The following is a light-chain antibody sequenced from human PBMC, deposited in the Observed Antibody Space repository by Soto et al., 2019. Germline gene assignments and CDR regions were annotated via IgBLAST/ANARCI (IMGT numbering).Light chain of an antibody. CDR2: AAS. V-gene: IGKV1-39*01. CDR3: QQSYTTPIT. J-gene: IGKJ5*01. CDR1: QTISSH. Sequence: DIQMTQSPSSLSASVGDRVIITCRASQTISSHLNWYQQKPGKAPNLLVYAASSLQSGVPSRFTGSGSGTDFTPTISSLQPEDSATYFCQQSYTTPITFGQGTRLEIK.